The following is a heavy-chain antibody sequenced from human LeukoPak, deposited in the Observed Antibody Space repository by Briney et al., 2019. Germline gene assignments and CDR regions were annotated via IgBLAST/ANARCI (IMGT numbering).Heavy chain of an antibody. CDR2: ISGSGGST. V-gene: IGHV3-23*01. Sequence: GGSLRLSCAASGFTFNSYWMHWVRQAPGKGLEGVSAISGSGGSTYYADSVEGRFTISRDNSKNTLYLQMNSLRAEDTAVYYCAKDNTPYQLLYYWFDPWGQGTLVTVSS. J-gene: IGHJ5*02. CDR3: AKDNTPYQLLYYWFDP. CDR1: GFTFNSYW. D-gene: IGHD2-2*02.